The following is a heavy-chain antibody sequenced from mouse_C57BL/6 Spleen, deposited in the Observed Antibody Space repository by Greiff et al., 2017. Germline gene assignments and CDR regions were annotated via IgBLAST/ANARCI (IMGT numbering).Heavy chain of an antibody. Sequence: QVQLQQPGAELVKPGASVKLSCKASGYTFTSYWMQWVKQRPGQGLEWIGEIDPSDSYTNYNQKFKGKATLAVDTSSSTAYMQLSSLTSEDSAVYYGARSGLYCDVWGTGTTVTVSS. CDR1: GYTFTSYW. CDR3: ARSGLYCDV. CDR2: IDPSDSYT. V-gene: IGHV1-50*01. J-gene: IGHJ1*03.